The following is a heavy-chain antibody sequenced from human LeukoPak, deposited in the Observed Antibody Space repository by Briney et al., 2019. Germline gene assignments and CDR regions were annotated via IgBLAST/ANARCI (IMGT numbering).Heavy chain of an antibody. D-gene: IGHD3-22*01. CDR3: ARNTYYYDSSPYYDY. J-gene: IGHJ4*02. Sequence: PGGSLRLSCAGSGFNLGSFNMNWVRQAPGKGLEWVSSISSSSNYIYYADSVEGRFTISRDNAQNSLFLQMNSLRAEDTAVYYCARNTYYYDSSPYYDYWGRGTLVAVSS. CDR1: GFNLGSFN. V-gene: IGHV3-21*06. CDR2: ISSSSNYI.